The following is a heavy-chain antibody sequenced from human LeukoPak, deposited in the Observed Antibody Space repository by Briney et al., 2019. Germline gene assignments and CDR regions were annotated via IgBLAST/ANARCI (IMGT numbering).Heavy chain of an antibody. J-gene: IGHJ4*02. V-gene: IGHV4-30-2*01. D-gene: IGHD1-26*01. CDR3: ARVISYYYFDY. CDR2: IYHSGST. Sequence: SETLSLTCAVSGGSISSGGYSWSWIRQPPGKGLVWIGYIYHSGSTYYNPFLKSRVTISVDRSKNQFSLKLSSVTAADTAVYYCARVISYYYFDYWGQGTLVTVSS. CDR1: GGSISSGGYS.